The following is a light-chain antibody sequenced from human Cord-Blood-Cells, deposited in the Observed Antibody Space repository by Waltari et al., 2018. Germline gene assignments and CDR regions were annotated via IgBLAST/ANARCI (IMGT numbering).Light chain of an antibody. CDR3: CSYAGSSTWV. Sequence: QSALTQPASVSGSPGQSITISCTGTSSDVGSYNLVSCYQQHPGKAPKLMIYEGSKRPSGVSNRFSGSKSGNTASLTISGLQAEDEADYYCCSYAGSSTWVFGGGTKLTFL. J-gene: IGLJ3*02. CDR2: EGS. CDR1: SSDVGSYNL. V-gene: IGLV2-23*01.